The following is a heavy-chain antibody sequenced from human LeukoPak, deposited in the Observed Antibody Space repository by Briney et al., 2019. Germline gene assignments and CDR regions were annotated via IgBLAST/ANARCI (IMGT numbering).Heavy chain of an antibody. D-gene: IGHD6-19*01. CDR1: GGSISSSSYY. CDR2: IYYSGST. V-gene: IGHV4-39*01. CDR3: ARLRFSSGWTGYYFDY. J-gene: IGHJ4*02. Sequence: KTSETLSLTCTVSGGSISSSSYYWGWIRQPPGKGLEWIGSIYYSGSTYYNPSLKSRVTISVDTSKNQFSLKLSSVTAADTAVYYCARLRFSSGWTGYYFDYWGQGTLVTVSS.